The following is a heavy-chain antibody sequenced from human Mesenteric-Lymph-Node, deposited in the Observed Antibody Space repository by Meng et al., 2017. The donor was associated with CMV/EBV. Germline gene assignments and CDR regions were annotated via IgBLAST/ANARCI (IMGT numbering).Heavy chain of an antibody. CDR2: IKPDGSEK. V-gene: IGHV3-7*01. D-gene: IGHD6-13*01. J-gene: IGHJ4*02. CDR3: ARVCVGWVPAGAY. Sequence: GESLKISCPASGFIFSTYWMTWVRQAPGKGLEWVANIKPDGSEKYYVDSVKGRFTISRDNAKSSLDLQMNSLRVEDTAVYFCARVCVGWVPAGAYWGQGTLVTVSS. CDR1: GFIFSTYW.